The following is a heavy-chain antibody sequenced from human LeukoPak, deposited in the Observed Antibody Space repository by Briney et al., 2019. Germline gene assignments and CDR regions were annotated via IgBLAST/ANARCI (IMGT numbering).Heavy chain of an antibody. CDR1: GFTFSNYW. V-gene: IGHV3-7*01. D-gene: IGHD5-24*01. CDR3: ARDTSLRGMTTIV. J-gene: IGHJ4*02. Sequence: GGSLSLSCAVYGFTFSNYWMSWVRQAPGKGREWVANIKQDGSERYYVDSVKGRFTISRDNAKNSLYLQMNSLRAEDTAVYYCARDTSLRGMTTIVWGQGTPVTVSS. CDR2: IKQDGSER.